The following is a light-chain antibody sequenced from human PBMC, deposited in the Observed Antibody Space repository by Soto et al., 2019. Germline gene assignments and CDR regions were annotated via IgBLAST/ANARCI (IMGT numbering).Light chain of an antibody. CDR3: QQYGRSPWT. CDR1: QSVSNNY. J-gene: IGKJ1*01. V-gene: IGKV3-20*01. CDR2: GAS. Sequence: EIVLTQSPGTLSLSPGEIATLSFMASQSVSNNYLAWYQQKPGQAPRLLIYGASNRATGIPDRFSGSGSGTDFTLTVSRLEPEDFAVYYCQQYGRSPWTFGQGTKVDIK.